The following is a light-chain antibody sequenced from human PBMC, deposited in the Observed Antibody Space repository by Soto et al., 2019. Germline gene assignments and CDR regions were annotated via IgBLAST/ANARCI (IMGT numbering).Light chain of an antibody. CDR2: GAS. Sequence: VMTHSPDTLSFSPWESSSLSCRASQSVRTYLALFQQKPGQAPRLLIYGASARAPGVPARFSGRGSGSEFTLTISNLQSEDFAIYYCQQYDNWTPVTFGPGTKVDIK. V-gene: IGKV3-15*01. CDR3: QQYDNWTPVT. CDR1: QSVRTY. J-gene: IGKJ1*01.